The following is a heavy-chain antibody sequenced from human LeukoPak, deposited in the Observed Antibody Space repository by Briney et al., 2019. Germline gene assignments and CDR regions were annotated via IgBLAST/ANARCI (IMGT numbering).Heavy chain of an antibody. CDR2: IDSDGHPT. CDR1: GFTFRSSW. D-gene: IGHD2-21*02. Sequence: GGSLRLSCAASGFTFRSSWMHWVRHAPGKGLVWVSRIDSDGHPTTYADSLKGRFTISRDNAKNTLYLQMNGLSAEDTAVYYCATAPQVTAILDWGQGTLVTVSS. CDR3: ATAPQVTAILD. J-gene: IGHJ4*02. V-gene: IGHV3-74*01.